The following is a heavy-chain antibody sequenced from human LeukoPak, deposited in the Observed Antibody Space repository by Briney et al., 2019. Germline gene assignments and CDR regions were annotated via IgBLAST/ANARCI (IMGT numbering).Heavy chain of an antibody. Sequence: SETLSLTCTVSGGSISSYYWSWIRQPAGKGLEWIGRIHTSESTNYNPSLKNRVTMSVDTSKNQFSLKLSSVTAADMAVYYCARENSSGWSDYWGQGTLVTVSS. CDR3: ARENSSGWSDY. CDR2: IHTSEST. CDR1: GGSISSYY. D-gene: IGHD6-19*01. V-gene: IGHV4-4*07. J-gene: IGHJ4*02.